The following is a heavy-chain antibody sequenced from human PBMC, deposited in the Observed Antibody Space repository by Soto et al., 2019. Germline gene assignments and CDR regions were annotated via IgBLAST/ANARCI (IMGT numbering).Heavy chain of an antibody. J-gene: IGHJ6*02. CDR3: ARASYGSGNYYAPYYFYAMDV. V-gene: IGHV4-4*07. CDR2: VYSGGDT. CDR1: GGSISNHF. Sequence: SQTLTLTCTVSGGSISNHFWSWIRQPAGKRLAWVGRVYSGGDTIYKPSLERRVIMSVDTSKNQFSLNLTSVTAADTAVYFCARASYGSGNYYAPYYFYAMDVWDHGTTVTVSS. D-gene: IGHD3-10*01.